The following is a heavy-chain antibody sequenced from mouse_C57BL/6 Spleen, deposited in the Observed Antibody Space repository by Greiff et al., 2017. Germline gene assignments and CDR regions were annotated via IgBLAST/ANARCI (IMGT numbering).Heavy chain of an antibody. CDR3: AREGGYCYDDDYYAMDD. Sequence: VQLQQSGAELARPGASVKLSCKASGYTFTSYGISWVKQRTGQGLEWIGEIYPRSGNTYYNEKFKGKATLTADKSSSTAYMELRSLTSEDSAVYFCAREGGYCYDDDYYAMDDWGQGTSVTVSS. V-gene: IGHV1-81*01. CDR2: IYPRSGNT. CDR1: GYTFTSYG. D-gene: IGHD2-12*01. J-gene: IGHJ4*01.